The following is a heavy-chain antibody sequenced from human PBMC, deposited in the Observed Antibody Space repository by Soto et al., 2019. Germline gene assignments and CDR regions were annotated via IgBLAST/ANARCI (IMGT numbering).Heavy chain of an antibody. J-gene: IGHJ5*02. CDR2: ISGSGGST. D-gene: IGHD2-15*01. V-gene: IGHV3-23*01. Sequence: GGSLRLSCAASGFTFSSYAMSRVRQAPGKGLEWVSAISGSGGSTYYADSVKGRFTISRDNSKNTLYLQMNSLRAEDTAVYYCAKDVGYCSGGSCRNCFDPWGQGTLVTVSS. CDR3: AKDVGYCSGGSCRNCFDP. CDR1: GFTFSSYA.